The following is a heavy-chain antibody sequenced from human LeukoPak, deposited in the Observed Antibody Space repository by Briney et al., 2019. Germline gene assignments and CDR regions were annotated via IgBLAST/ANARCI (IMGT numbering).Heavy chain of an antibody. Sequence: ASVKVSCKASGYTFTGYGISWVRQAPGQGLEWMGWISAYNGNTNYAQKLQGRVTMTTDTSTSTAYMELRSPRSDDTAVYYCARHAAKEPSVYWGQGTLVTVSS. CDR1: GYTFTGYG. D-gene: IGHD1-26*01. CDR2: ISAYNGNT. V-gene: IGHV1-18*01. CDR3: ARHAAKEPSVY. J-gene: IGHJ4*02.